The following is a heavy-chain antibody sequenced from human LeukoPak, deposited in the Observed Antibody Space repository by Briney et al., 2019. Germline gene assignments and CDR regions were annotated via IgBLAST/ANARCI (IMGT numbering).Heavy chain of an antibody. J-gene: IGHJ4*02. D-gene: IGHD4-23*01. CDR2: IYTSGNT. Sequence: PSETLSLTCTVSGGSISSYYWSWIRQPAGKELEWIGRIYTSGNTNYNPSLKSRVTMSVDTSKNQFSLKLSSVTAADTAVYYCARDRGDYGGPDYWGQGTLVTVSS. V-gene: IGHV4-4*07. CDR3: ARDRGDYGGPDY. CDR1: GGSISSYY.